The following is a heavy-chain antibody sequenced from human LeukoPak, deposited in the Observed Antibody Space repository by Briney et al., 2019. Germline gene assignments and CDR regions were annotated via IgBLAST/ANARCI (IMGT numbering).Heavy chain of an antibody. CDR1: GFTFSSYW. Sequence: GGSLRLSCAASGFTFSSYWMSWVRQAPGKGLEWVANIKQDGSEKYYVDSVKGRFTISRDNAKNSLYLQMNSLRAEDTAVYYCARRRSTNFPWLVRGYYLDYWGQGTLVTVSS. CDR3: ARRRSTNFPWLVRGYYLDY. J-gene: IGHJ4*02. V-gene: IGHV3-7*01. CDR2: IKQDGSEK. D-gene: IGHD6-19*01.